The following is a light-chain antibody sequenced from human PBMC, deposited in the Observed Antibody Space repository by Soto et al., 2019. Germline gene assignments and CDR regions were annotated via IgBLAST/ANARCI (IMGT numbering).Light chain of an antibody. J-gene: IGLJ3*02. V-gene: IGLV6-57*03. Sequence: QSVSESPGKTVTISCTRSSGNIASKYVQWYQQRPGSAPATVIYEDNQRLSGVPDRFSGSIDSSSNTASLTISGLTTEDEADYYCQSFDSNNHWVFGGGTKLTVL. CDR2: EDN. CDR1: SGNIASKY. CDR3: QSFDSNNHWV.